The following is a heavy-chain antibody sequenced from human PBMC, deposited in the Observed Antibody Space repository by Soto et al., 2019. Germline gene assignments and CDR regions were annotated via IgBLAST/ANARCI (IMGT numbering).Heavy chain of an antibody. V-gene: IGHV3-33*01. Sequence: LRLSCAASGFTFSSYGMHWVRQAPGKGLEWVAVIWYDGSNKYYADSVKGRFTISRDNSKNTLYLQMNSLRAEDTAVYYCARDHGHVVVVPAAIGGGMDVWGQGTTVTVSS. D-gene: IGHD2-2*01. J-gene: IGHJ6*02. CDR2: IWYDGSNK. CDR1: GFTFSSYG. CDR3: ARDHGHVVVVPAAIGGGMDV.